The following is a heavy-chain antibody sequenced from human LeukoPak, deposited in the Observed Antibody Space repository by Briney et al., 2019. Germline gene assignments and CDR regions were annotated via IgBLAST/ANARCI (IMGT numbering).Heavy chain of an antibody. D-gene: IGHD5-12*01. Sequence: GGSLRLSCAASGFTVNNVYMAWVRQAPGKGLEWVSSISSSSSYIYYADSVKGRFTISRDNAKNSLYLQMNSLRAEDTAVYYCASRRGYSGYYYYHMDVWGKGTTVTVSS. V-gene: IGHV3-21*01. CDR3: ASRRGYSGYYYYHMDV. CDR2: ISSSSSYI. CDR1: GFTVNNVY. J-gene: IGHJ6*03.